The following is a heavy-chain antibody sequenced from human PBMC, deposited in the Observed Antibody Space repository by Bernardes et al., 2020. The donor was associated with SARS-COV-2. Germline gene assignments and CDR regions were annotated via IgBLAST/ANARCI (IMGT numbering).Heavy chain of an antibody. CDR1: GFTFRNYA. Sequence: GGSLRLSCSVSGFTFRNYAMHWVRQAPGKGLEYVSAISINGDHTFYVDSVKGRFIISRDDSNDMLYLQMSSLRDEDTAIYFCVKGSVAVAGVDYWGQGTRVTVSA. J-gene: IGHJ4*02. CDR2: ISINGDHT. D-gene: IGHD6-19*01. V-gene: IGHV3-64D*06. CDR3: VKGSVAVAGVDY.